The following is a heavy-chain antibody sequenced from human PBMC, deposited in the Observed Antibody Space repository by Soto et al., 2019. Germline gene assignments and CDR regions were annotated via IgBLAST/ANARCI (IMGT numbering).Heavy chain of an antibody. V-gene: IGHV1-3*05. CDR2: INAGNGNT. J-gene: IGHJ4*02. CDR1: GYTFTSYA. CDR3: ARSPGIAVADD. D-gene: IGHD6-19*01. Sequence: QVKLVQSGAEEKKPGASVKVSCKASGYTFTSYAMHWVRQAPGQRLEWIGWINAGNGNTKYSQKFQGRVTITRDTSASTAHMELSSLRSEDTAVYYWARSPGIAVADDWGQGTLVTVPS.